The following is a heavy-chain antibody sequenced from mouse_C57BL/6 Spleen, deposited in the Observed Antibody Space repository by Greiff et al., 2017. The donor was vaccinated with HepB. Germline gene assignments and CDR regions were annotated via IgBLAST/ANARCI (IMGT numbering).Heavy chain of an antibody. V-gene: IGHV1-52*01. CDR3: ARSYSNYLYAMDY. J-gene: IGHJ4*01. CDR1: GYTFTSYW. CDR2: IDPSDSET. D-gene: IGHD2-5*01. Sequence: QVQLKQSGAELVRPGSSVKLSCKASGYTFTSYWMHWVKQRPIQGLEWIGNIDPSDSETHYNQKFKDKATLTVDKSSSTAYMQLSSLTSEDSAVYYCARSYSNYLYAMDYWGQGTSVTVSS.